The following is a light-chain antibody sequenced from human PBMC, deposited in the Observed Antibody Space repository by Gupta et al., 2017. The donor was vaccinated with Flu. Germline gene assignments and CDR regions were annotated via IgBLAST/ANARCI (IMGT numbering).Light chain of an antibody. CDR3: GSYADGRYV. J-gene: IGLJ1*01. CDR1: SGDVGGYNY. Sequence: QSVTISCTGASGDVGGYNYVSWYQQHPGKAPNLMMYEVSRRPSGGPDRFSASKSGSTASLTVSGLQAEDEADYYCGSYADGRYVFGTGTKVTVL. V-gene: IGLV2-8*01. CDR2: EVS.